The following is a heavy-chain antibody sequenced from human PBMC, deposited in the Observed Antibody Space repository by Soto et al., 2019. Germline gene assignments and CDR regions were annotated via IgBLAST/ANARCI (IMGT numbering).Heavy chain of an antibody. CDR3: AYRRGGTSTGGIFDS. CDR2: IFWDGDK. Sequence: QITLKESGPMLVKPTQTLTLTCTFSGFSLTTSGVGVGWIRQSPGKALEWLALIFWDGDKRYSPSLKSRLTITRDTSKNQVVLAMTNVDPVDSATYYCAYRRGGTSTGGIFDSWGQGTLVTVSS. D-gene: IGHD3-16*01. V-gene: IGHV2-5*02. CDR1: GFSLTTSGVG. J-gene: IGHJ4*02.